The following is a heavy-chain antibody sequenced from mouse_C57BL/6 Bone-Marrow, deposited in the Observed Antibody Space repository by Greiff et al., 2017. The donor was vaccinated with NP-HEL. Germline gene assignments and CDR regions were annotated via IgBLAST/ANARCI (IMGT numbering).Heavy chain of an antibody. CDR3: ARWSTTVVARYFDV. CDR2: IYPGSGST. V-gene: IGHV1-55*01. J-gene: IGHJ1*03. D-gene: IGHD1-1*01. CDR1: GYTFTSYW. Sequence: QVQLQQPGAELVKPGASVKMSCKASGYTFTSYWITWVKQRPGQGLEWIGDIYPGSGSTKYTEKFKRKATLTVDTSSSTAYMQLSSLTSEDSAVYYCARWSTTVVARYFDVWGTGTTVTVSS.